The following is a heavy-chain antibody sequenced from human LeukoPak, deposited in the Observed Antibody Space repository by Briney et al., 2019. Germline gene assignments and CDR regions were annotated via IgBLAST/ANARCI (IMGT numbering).Heavy chain of an antibody. J-gene: IGHJ4*02. CDR3: ARDSVRLVDRWLRPEKLEPYFDY. D-gene: IGHD5-12*01. CDR2: IYYSGST. V-gene: IGHV4-39*07. Sequence: SETLSLTCTVSGGSISSSSYYWGWIRQPPGKGLEWIGSIYYSGSTYYNPSLKSRVTISVDTSKNQFSLKLSSVTAADTAVYYCARDSVRLVDRWLRPEKLEPYFDYWGQGTLVTVSS. CDR1: GGSISSSSYY.